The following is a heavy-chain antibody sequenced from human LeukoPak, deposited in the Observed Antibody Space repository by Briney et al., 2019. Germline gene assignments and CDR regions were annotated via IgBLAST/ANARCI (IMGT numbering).Heavy chain of an antibody. V-gene: IGHV1-69*01. CDR3: ASRFASGYSYAGFDY. CDR1: GGTFSSYA. D-gene: IGHD5-18*01. J-gene: IGHJ4*02. Sequence: GSSVKVSCKASGGTFSSYAISWVRQAPGQGLEWMGGIIPIFGTANYAQKFQGRVTITADESTSTAYIELSSLRSEDTAVYYCASRFASGYSYAGFDYWGQGTLVTVSS. CDR2: IIPIFGTA.